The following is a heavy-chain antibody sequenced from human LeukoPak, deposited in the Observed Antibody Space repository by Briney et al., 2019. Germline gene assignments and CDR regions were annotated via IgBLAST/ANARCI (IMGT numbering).Heavy chain of an antibody. Sequence: PGGSLRLSCAASGFTFTTCHMSWVRQAPGKGLEWVSAITDSGGGTYYAASVKGRFTISRDNSKNTLHLQMNSLRADDTAVYYCAKERRIAVAGTVGFDVWGQGAMVAVSS. D-gene: IGHD6-19*01. CDR2: ITDSGGGT. V-gene: IGHV3-23*01. CDR1: GFTFTTCH. CDR3: AKERRIAVAGTVGFDV. J-gene: IGHJ3*01.